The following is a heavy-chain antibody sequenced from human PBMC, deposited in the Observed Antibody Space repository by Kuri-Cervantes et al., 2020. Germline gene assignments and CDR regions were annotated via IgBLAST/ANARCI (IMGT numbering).Heavy chain of an antibody. D-gene: IGHD3-3*01. CDR2: INHSGST. V-gene: IGHV4-34*01. J-gene: IGHJ6*02. CDR3: AREVTNYDFWSGQVGYYGMDV. CDR1: GGSFSGYY. Sequence: SETLSLTCAVYGGSFSGYYWSWIRQPPGKGLEWIGEINHSGSTNYNPSLKSRVTISVDTSKNQFSLKLSSVTAADTAVYYCAREVTNYDFWSGQVGYYGMDVWGQGTTVTVSS.